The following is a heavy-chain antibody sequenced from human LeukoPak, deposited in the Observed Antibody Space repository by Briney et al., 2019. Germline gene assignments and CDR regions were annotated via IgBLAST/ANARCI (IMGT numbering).Heavy chain of an antibody. Sequence: GGSLRLSCAASGFTFSSYAMHWVRQAPGKGLEWVAVISYDGSNKYYADSVKGRFTISRDNSKNTLYLQMNSLRAEDTAVYYCAKMIWGPIFGPEAFDIWGQGTMVTVSS. CDR3: AKMIWGPIFGPEAFDI. CDR2: ISYDGSNK. J-gene: IGHJ3*02. D-gene: IGHD3-3*01. V-gene: IGHV3-30-3*02. CDR1: GFTFSSYA.